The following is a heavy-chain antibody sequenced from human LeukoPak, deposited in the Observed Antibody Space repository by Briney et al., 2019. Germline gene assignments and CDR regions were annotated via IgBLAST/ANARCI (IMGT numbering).Heavy chain of an antibody. J-gene: IGHJ4*02. CDR3: VRDGDCSNGVCYDY. D-gene: IGHD2-8*01. V-gene: IGHV3-23*01. CDR1: GFTFTTYA. Sequence: GGSLRLSCAASGFTFTTYAMSWVRQAPGKGLEWVSGISASGGSTYYADSVKGRFTISRDNAKDSLYLQMNSLRAEDTAVYYCVRDGDCSNGVCYDYWGQGTLVTVSS. CDR2: ISASGGST.